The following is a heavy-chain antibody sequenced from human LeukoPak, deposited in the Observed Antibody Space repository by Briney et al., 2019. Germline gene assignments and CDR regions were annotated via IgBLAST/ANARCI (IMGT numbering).Heavy chain of an antibody. V-gene: IGHV4-59*01. CDR1: GGSISGYY. Sequence: SETLSLTCTVSGGSISGYYWSWIRQPPGKGLEWIGYIYYSGSTNYNPSLKSRVTISVDTSKNQFSLKLSSVTAADTAVYYCARDGGSGGSYFNWFDPWGQGTLVTVSS. J-gene: IGHJ5*02. CDR2: IYYSGST. CDR3: ARDGGSGGSYFNWFDP. D-gene: IGHD2-15*01.